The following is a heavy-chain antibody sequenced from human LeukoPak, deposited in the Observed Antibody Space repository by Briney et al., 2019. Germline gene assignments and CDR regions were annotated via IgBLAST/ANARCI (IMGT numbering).Heavy chain of an antibody. J-gene: IGHJ4*02. Sequence: ASVKVSCKASGYTFTGYYMHWVRQAPGQGLEWMGWINPNSGGTNYAQKFQGRVTMTRDTSISTAYMELSRLRSDDTAVYYCAKERSRGGDGLDYWGQGTLVTVSS. D-gene: IGHD2-21*02. V-gene: IGHV1-2*02. CDR2: INPNSGGT. CDR3: AKERSRGGDGLDY. CDR1: GYTFTGYY.